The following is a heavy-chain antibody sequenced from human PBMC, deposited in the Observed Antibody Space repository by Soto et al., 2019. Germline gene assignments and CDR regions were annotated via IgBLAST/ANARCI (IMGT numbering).Heavy chain of an antibody. Sequence: SANVSSTATGTACQTFASTLVRQATGKGLEWVGRIIPVFRTANYAEKLRGRVTVTADVSTSTAHMELSSRISEHTAVYSFAGGWENVGTPAAFTCWGQGTRVTV. CDR2: IIPVFRTA. V-gene: IGHV1-69*13. D-gene: IGHD3-16*01. J-gene: IGHJ4*02. CDR1: GTACQTFA. CDR3: AGGWENVGTPAAFTC.